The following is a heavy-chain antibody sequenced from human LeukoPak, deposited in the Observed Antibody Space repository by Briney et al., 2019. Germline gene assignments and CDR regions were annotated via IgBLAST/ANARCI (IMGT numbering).Heavy chain of an antibody. J-gene: IGHJ4*02. CDR3: ARSYGSGSYYRRYYFDY. Sequence: GASVKVSCKASGHTFTSYGISWVRQAPGQGLEWMGWISAYNGNTNYAQKLQGRVTMTTDTSTSTAYMELRSLRSDDTAVYYCARSYGSGSYYRRYYFDYWGQGTLVTVSS. CDR1: GHTFTSYG. CDR2: ISAYNGNT. V-gene: IGHV1-18*01. D-gene: IGHD3-10*01.